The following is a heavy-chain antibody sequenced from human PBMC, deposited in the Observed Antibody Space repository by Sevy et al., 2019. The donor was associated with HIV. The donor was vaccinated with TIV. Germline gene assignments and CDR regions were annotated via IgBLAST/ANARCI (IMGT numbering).Heavy chain of an antibody. J-gene: IGHJ5*02. CDR1: GFTFSSYS. V-gene: IGHV3-21*01. D-gene: IGHD3-3*01. CDR3: ARSGCLEWLAMNWFDP. CDR2: ISSSSSYI. Sequence: GGSLRLSCAASGFTFSSYSMNWVRQAPGKGLEWVSSISSSSSYIYYADSVKGRFTISRDNAKNSLYLQMNSLRAEDTAVYYCARSGCLEWLAMNWFDPWGQGTLVTVSS.